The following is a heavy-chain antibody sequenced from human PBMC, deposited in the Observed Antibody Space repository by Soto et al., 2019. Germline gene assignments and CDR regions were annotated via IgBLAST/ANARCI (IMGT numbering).Heavy chain of an antibody. D-gene: IGHD5-12*01. Sequence: GGALGLSCAASGVTLNSYNMNWVRQSPGKGLDWLSYISSSSSTIYYADSVKGRFTISRDNAKNSLYLQMNSLKDDDTAMYYCARGGTIAVTTIGDYLGRGTLFTVSS. J-gene: IGHJ4*01. CDR1: GVTLNSYN. CDR3: ARGGTIAVTTIGDY. CDR2: ISSSSSTI. V-gene: IGHV3-48*02.